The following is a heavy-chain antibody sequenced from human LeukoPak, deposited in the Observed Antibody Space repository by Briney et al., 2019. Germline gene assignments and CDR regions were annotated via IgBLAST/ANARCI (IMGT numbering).Heavy chain of an antibody. D-gene: IGHD3-10*01. V-gene: IGHV1-46*01. CDR1: GYTFTSYY. CDR3: ARGSPRGAFDI. CDR2: INPSGGST. J-gene: IGHJ3*02. Sequence: ASVKVSCKASGYTFTSYYMHWVRQAPGQGLEWMGIINPSGGSTSYAQKFQGRVTMTRNTSISTAYMELSSLRSEDTAVYYCARGSPRGAFDIWGQGTMVTVSS.